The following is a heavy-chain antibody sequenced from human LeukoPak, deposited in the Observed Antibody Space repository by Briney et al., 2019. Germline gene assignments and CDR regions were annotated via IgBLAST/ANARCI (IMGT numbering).Heavy chain of an antibody. CDR3: ARDYQGGYGDKTVDY. CDR2: IYYSGST. V-gene: IGHV4-39*07. D-gene: IGHD5-18*01. Sequence: SETLSLTCTVSGDSISSSSSHWGWIRQPPGEGLEWIGSIYYSGSTYYNPSLKSRVTISVDTSKNQFSLKLSSVTAADTAVYYCARDYQGGYGDKTVDYWGQGTLVTVSS. J-gene: IGHJ4*02. CDR1: GDSISSSSSH.